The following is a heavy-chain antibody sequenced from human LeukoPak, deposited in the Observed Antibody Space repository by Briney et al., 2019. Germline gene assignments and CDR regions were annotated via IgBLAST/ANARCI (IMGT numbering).Heavy chain of an antibody. CDR2: INDSGGST. CDR3: ARDKGPEGGLDRYYMDV. J-gene: IGHJ6*03. CDR1: GFTFSNYA. V-gene: IGHV3-23*01. D-gene: IGHD3-16*01. Sequence: GGSLRLSCAASGFTFSNYAMSWVRQAPGKGLEWVSAINDSGGSTYYADSVKGRFTISRDNSKNTLYLQMNSLRAEDTAVYYCARDKGPEGGLDRYYMDVWGKGTTVTVSS.